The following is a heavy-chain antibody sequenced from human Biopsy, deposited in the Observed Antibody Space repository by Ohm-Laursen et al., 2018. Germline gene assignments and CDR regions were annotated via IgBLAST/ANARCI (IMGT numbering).Heavy chain of an antibody. Sequence: SETLSLTCTVSGGSFTGHYWSWIRQPPGKGLEWIGSIFYRGSTHYKPSLKSRVNISVDTSKNQFSLKLNSVTAADTAVYYCARDYDTSGYYYVSWGQGTLVTVSS. J-gene: IGHJ5*02. CDR1: GGSFTGHY. CDR3: ARDYDTSGYYYVS. CDR2: IFYRGST. V-gene: IGHV4-59*04. D-gene: IGHD3-22*01.